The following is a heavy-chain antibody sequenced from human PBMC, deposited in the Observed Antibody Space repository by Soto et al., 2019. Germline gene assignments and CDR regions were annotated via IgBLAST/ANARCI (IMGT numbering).Heavy chain of an antibody. Sequence: QVQLQESGPGLVKPSQTLSLTCTVSGGSMNSGGYCWSWIRQHPGEGLEWIGCSSYGGTTSYNPSLKSRVIISVDTSKNQFSLKLTSVTGADTAVYYCSRGILVWGQGTLITVSS. CDR3: SRGILV. CDR2: SSYGGTT. J-gene: IGHJ4*02. V-gene: IGHV4-31*03. D-gene: IGHD2-15*01. CDR1: GGSMNSGGYC.